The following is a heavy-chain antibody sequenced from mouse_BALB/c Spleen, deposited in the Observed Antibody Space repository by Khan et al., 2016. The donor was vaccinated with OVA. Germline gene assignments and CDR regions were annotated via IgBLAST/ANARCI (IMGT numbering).Heavy chain of an antibody. V-gene: IGHV3-6*02. Sequence: VQLQESGPGLVKPSQSLSLTCSVTGYSITSGYFWNWIRQFPGNKLEWMGYIRYDGNSNYNPSLKNRISITRDTSKNQFFLKLNSVTPEDTATCYCARGGSSGPAWFAYWGQGTLVTVSA. CDR1: GYSITSGYF. CDR3: ARGGSSGPAWFAY. CDR2: IRYDGNS. J-gene: IGHJ3*01. D-gene: IGHD3-1*01.